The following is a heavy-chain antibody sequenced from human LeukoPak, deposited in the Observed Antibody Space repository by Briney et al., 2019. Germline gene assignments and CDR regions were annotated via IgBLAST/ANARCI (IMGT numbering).Heavy chain of an antibody. V-gene: IGHV4-61*02. CDR2: VYSSGIT. D-gene: IGHD5-24*01. CDR3: ARDGYNNERTYYYYYGMDV. CDR1: GGSIRDGSDY. Sequence: SETLSLTCTVSGGSIRDGSDYWSWIRQPAGKGLEWIGRVYSSGITNYSPSLKSRVTISLDTSKKQFSLNLTSVTAADTAVYYCARDGYNNERTYYYYYGMDVWGQGTTVTVSS. J-gene: IGHJ6*02.